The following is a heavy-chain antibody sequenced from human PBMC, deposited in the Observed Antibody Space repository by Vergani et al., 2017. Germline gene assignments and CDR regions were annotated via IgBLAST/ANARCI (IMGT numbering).Heavy chain of an antibody. CDR1: GYSISSGYY. J-gene: IGHJ4*02. V-gene: IGHV4-38-2*01. CDR2: IYHSGST. CDR3: ARLLGERYGSGSYTPRIDY. Sequence: QVQLQESGPGLVKPSETLSLTCAVSGYSISSGYYWGWIRQPPGKGLEWIGSIYHSGSTYYNPSLKSRVTISVDTSKNQFSLKLSSVTAADTAVYYCARLLGERYGSGSYTPRIDYWGQGTLVTVSS. D-gene: IGHD3-10*01.